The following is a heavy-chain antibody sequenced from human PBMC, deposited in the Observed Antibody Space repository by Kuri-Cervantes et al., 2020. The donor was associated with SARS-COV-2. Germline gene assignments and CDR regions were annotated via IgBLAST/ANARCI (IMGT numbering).Heavy chain of an antibody. CDR2: INHSGST. CDR3: ARAPMAVGPFDY. CDR1: GGSFSGYY. J-gene: IGHJ4*02. D-gene: IGHD6-19*01. Sequence: SETLSLTCAVYGGSFSGYYWSWIRQPPGKGLEWIGEINHSGSTYYNPSLKSRVTISVDRSKNQFSLKLSSVTAADTAVYYCARAPMAVGPFDYWGQGTLVTVSS. V-gene: IGHV4-34*01.